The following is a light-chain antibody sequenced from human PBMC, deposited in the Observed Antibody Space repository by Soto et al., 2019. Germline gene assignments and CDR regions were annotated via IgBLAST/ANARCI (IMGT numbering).Light chain of an antibody. V-gene: IGKV1-27*01. CDR2: AAS. J-gene: IGKJ3*01. CDR3: QKYSSVPV. CDR1: QDIRNF. Sequence: DIQMTQSPTSLSASVGDRVTITCRASQDIRNFVAWYQQKPGKAPKLLIYAASTLQSGVPSRFSGSGSGTDFTLTINSLQPEDVATYSCQKYSSVPVFGPGTXV.